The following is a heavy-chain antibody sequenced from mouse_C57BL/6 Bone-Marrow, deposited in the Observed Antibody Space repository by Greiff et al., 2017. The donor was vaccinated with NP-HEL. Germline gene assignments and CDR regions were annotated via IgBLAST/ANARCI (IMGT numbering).Heavy chain of an antibody. CDR3: TYGNPGYYFDY. Sequence: VQLKQSGAELVRPGASVKLSCTASGFNIKDDYMHWVKQRPEQGLEWIGWIDPENGDTEYASKFQGKATITADTSSNTAYLQLSSLTSEDTAVYYCTYGNPGYYFDYGGQGTTLTVSS. CDR1: GFNIKDDY. D-gene: IGHD2-1*01. V-gene: IGHV14-4*01. J-gene: IGHJ2*01. CDR2: IDPENGDT.